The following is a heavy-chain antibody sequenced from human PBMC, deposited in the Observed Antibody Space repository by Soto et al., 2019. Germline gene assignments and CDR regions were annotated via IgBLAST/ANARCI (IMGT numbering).Heavy chain of an antibody. CDR1: SGSMNSYY. CDR3: ARGGWYVDY. V-gene: IGHV4-59*01. D-gene: IGHD6-19*01. CDR2: IYYSGST. J-gene: IGHJ4*02. Sequence: SETLSLTCTVSSGSMNSYYWSWIRQPPGEGLEWIGYIYYSGSTNYNPSLKSRVTISVDTSKNQFSLKLSSVTAADTAVYYCARGGWYVDYWGQGALVTVS.